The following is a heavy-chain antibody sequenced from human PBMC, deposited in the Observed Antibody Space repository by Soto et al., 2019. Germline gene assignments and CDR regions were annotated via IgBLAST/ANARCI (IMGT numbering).Heavy chain of an antibody. CDR3: ARDYYDSSGYFDY. V-gene: IGHV3-33*01. CDR2: IWYDGSNK. CDR1: GFTFSSYG. D-gene: IGHD3-22*01. J-gene: IGHJ4*02. Sequence: GGSLRLSCAASGFTFSSYGMHWVRQAPGKGLEWVAVIWYDGSNKYYADSVKGRFTISRDNSKNTLYLQMNSLRAEDTAVYYCARDYYDSSGYFDYWGQGTLVTVSS.